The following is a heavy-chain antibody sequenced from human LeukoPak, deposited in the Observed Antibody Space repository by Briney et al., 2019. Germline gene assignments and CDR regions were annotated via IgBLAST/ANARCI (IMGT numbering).Heavy chain of an antibody. Sequence: GGSLRLSCEASGFIFDDYGMHWVRQAPGKGLEWVSGISRNNARGYAGSVRGRVTISRDNARNSLYLQMSSLREEDTALYYCAKEDVTRKGYMDVWGKGTTVTVSS. J-gene: IGHJ6*04. V-gene: IGHV3-9*01. CDR1: GFIFDDYG. D-gene: IGHD1-14*01. CDR3: AKEDVTRKGYMDV. CDR2: ISRNNAR.